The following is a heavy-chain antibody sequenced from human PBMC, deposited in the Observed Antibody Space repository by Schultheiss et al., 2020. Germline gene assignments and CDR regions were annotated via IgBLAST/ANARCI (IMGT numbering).Heavy chain of an antibody. CDR3: ARDRALVDY. CDR1: GFTFSSYA. D-gene: IGHD3-10*01. CDR2: ISGSGGST. Sequence: GGSLRLSCAASGFTFSSYAMSWVRQAPGKGLEWVSAISGSGGSTYYADSVKGRFTISRDNAKNSLYLQMNSLRAEDTAVYYCARDRALVDYWGQGTLVTVSS. V-gene: IGHV3-23*01. J-gene: IGHJ4*02.